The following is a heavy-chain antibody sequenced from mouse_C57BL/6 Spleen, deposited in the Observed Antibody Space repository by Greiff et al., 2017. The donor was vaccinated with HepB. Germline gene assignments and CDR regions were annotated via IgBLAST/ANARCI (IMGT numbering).Heavy chain of an antibody. V-gene: IGHV1-82*01. CDR3: ARDGSSYDWYFDV. CDR1: GYAFSSSW. CDR2: IYPGDGDT. J-gene: IGHJ1*03. Sequence: QVQLQQSGPELVKPGASVKISCKASGYAFSSSWINWVKQRPGKGLEWIGRIYPGDGDTNYNGKFKGKATLTADKSSSTAYMQLSSLTSEDSAVYFCARDGSSYDWYFDVWGTGTTVTVSS. D-gene: IGHD1-1*01.